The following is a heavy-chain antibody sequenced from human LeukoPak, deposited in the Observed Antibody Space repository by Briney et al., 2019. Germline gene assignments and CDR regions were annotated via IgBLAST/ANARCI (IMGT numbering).Heavy chain of an antibody. V-gene: IGHV3-48*03. D-gene: IGHD1/OR15-1a*01. CDR2: IGSSGII. CDR1: GFTFSSYD. CDR3: AKTNAFDI. J-gene: IGHJ3*02. Sequence: GGSLRLSCAASGFTFSSYDMNWVRQAPGKGLEWVSYIGSSGIIYYADSVRGRSTISRGNAKNSLYLQMNSLRAEDTAVYYCAKTNAFDIWGQGTMVTVSS.